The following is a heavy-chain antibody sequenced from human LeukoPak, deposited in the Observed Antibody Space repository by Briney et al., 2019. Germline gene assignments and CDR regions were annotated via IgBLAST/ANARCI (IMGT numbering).Heavy chain of an antibody. CDR3: ARQDSSGYYDYYFDY. V-gene: IGHV4-39*01. CDR1: GGSISSSSYY. CDR2: ISYTGNT. D-gene: IGHD3-22*01. Sequence: NSSETLSLTCTVSGGSISSSSYYWGWIRQPPGKGLEWIGTISYTGNTYYNPSLKSRVTISVDTSKNQFSLKLSSVTAADTTVYYCARQDSSGYYDYYFDYWGQGTLVTVSS. J-gene: IGHJ4*02.